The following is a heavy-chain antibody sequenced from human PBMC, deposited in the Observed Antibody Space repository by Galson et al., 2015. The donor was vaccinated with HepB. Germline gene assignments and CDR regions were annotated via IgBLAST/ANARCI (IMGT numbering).Heavy chain of an antibody. D-gene: IGHD3-22*01. J-gene: IGHJ1*01. CDR1: GYTFTSYG. CDR3: AREVRYYDNSGFAEYFQH. CDR2: INPNTGGT. Sequence: SVKVSCKASGYTFTSYGISWVRQAPGQGLEWMGWINPNTGGTNYAQKFQGRVSMTRDTSINTAYMELSRLRSDDTAVYYCAREVRYYDNSGFAEYFQHWGQGTLVTVSS. V-gene: IGHV1-2*02.